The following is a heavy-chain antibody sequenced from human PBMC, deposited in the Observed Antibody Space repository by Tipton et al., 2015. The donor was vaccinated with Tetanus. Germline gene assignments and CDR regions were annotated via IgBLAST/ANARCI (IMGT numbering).Heavy chain of an antibody. CDR2: IYYTGTT. CDR1: DGSFSSYY. D-gene: IGHD2-15*01. V-gene: IGHV4-59*01. CDR3: ARHGSALPFHH. Sequence: TLSLTCTVSDGSFSSYYWSWIRQPPGKGLEWIGHIYYTGTTKDNPSLKSRVIMSVDTFRNQFSLRLTSVTAADTAVYYCARHGSALPFHHWGQGTLVTVSS. J-gene: IGHJ1*01.